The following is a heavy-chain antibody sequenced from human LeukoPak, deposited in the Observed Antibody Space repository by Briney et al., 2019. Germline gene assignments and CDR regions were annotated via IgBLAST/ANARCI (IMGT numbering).Heavy chain of an antibody. CDR3: FQQTGRFDY. D-gene: IGHD3-9*01. CDR2: INHSGST. V-gene: IGHV4-34*01. Sequence: PSETLSLTCAVYGGSFSGYYWSWIRQPPGKGLEWIGEINHSGSTNYNPSLKSRVTISVDTSKNQFSLKLSSVTAADTAVYYCFQQTGRFDYWGQGTLVTVSS. J-gene: IGHJ4*02. CDR1: GGSFSGYY.